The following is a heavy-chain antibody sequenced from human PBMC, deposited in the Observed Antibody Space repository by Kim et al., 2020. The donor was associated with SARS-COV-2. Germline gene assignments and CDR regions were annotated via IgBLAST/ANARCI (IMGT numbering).Heavy chain of an antibody. Sequence: SETLSLTCTVSGGSISSSYYYWGWIRQPPGKGLVWIGTGYYSGTSYYNPSLNRRITISVHTSTNQFSLTLTSVTAADPAVYYCARSYYDILTGHNWFDP. CDR3: ARSYYDILTGHNWFDP. CDR1: GGSISSSYYY. V-gene: IGHV4-39*01. D-gene: IGHD3-9*01. J-gene: IGHJ5*02. CDR2: GYYSGTS.